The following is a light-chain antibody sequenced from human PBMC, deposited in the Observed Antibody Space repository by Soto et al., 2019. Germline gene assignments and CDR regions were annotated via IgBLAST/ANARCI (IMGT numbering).Light chain of an antibody. CDR1: SSDVGGYNY. V-gene: IGLV2-11*01. CDR3: CSYAGSFHWV. Sequence: QSALTQPRSVSGSPGQSVTVSCTGTSSDVGGYNYVSWYQQHPGKAPKRIIYDVSKRPSGVPDRFSGSKSGNTASLTISGLQAEDEADYYCCSYAGSFHWVFGGGTKVTVL. CDR2: DVS. J-gene: IGLJ3*02.